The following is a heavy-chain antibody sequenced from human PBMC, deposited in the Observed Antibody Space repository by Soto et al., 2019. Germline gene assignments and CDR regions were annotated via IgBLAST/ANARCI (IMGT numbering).Heavy chain of an antibody. CDR1: GGSISRVGYY. CDR3: ARPFGVAAAGPFAY. D-gene: IGHD6-13*01. J-gene: IGHJ4*02. CDR2: IYCSGST. V-gene: IGHV4-31*03. Sequence: SENLSLPCTVWGGSISRVGYYWGWLRQHPGKGLEWIGYIYCSGSTYYNPSLKSRVTISVDTSKNQFSLKLSSVTAADTAVYYCARPFGVAAAGPFAYWGQGTLVT.